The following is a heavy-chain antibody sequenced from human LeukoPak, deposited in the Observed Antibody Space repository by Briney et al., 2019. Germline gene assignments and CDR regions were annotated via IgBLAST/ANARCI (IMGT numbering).Heavy chain of an antibody. J-gene: IGHJ4*02. CDR1: DGSISNSNYF. D-gene: IGHD1-26*01. Sequence: SETLSLTCIVSDGSISNSNYFWGWIRQPPGKGLEWIGSIYYSGSTYYNPSLKSRVTISVDTSKNQFSLKLSSVTAADTAVYYCATEGKVVGAGGYWGQGTLVTVSS. CDR2: IYYSGST. CDR3: ATEGKVVGAGGY. V-gene: IGHV4-39*07.